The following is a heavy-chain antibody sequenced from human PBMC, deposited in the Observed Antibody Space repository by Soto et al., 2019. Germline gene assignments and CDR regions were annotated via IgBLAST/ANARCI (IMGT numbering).Heavy chain of an antibody. J-gene: IGHJ4*02. D-gene: IGHD6-6*01. Sequence: PGGSLRLSCTASGFTFGDYAMSWFRQAPGKGLEWVGFIRSKAYGGTTEYAASVKGRFTISRDDSKSIAYLQMNSLKTEDTAVYYCTRDRLMYSSSSRYYFDYWGQGTLVTVSS. V-gene: IGHV3-49*03. CDR3: TRDRLMYSSSSRYYFDY. CDR2: IRSKAYGGTT. CDR1: GFTFGDYA.